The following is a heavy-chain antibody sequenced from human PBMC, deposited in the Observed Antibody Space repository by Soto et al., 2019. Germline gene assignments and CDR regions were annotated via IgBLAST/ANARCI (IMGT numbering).Heavy chain of an antibody. V-gene: IGHV2-5*02. CDR1: GFSLSTSGVG. CDR3: AHARYSSSWYDYYYGMDV. Sequence: QITLKESGPTLVKPTQTLTLTCTFSGFSLSTSGVGVGWIRQPPGKALEWLALIYWDDDKRYSPSLKSRLTITKDTPKNQVVLTMTNMDPLDTATYYCAHARYSSSWYDYYYGMDVWGQGTTVTVSS. CDR2: IYWDDDK. J-gene: IGHJ6*02. D-gene: IGHD6-13*01.